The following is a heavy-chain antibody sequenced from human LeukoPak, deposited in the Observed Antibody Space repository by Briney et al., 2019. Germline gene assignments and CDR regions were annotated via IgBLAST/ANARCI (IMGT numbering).Heavy chain of an antibody. J-gene: IGHJ5*02. CDR3: AGDRLEGGNWFDP. CDR2: ISAYNGNT. Sequence: ASVKVSCKASGYTFTSYGISWVRQAPGQGLEWMGWISAYNGNTNYAQKLQGRVTMTTDTSTSTAYMELRSLSSDDTAVYYCAGDRLEGGNWFDPWGQGTLVTVSS. D-gene: IGHD3-16*01. V-gene: IGHV1-18*01. CDR1: GYTFTSYG.